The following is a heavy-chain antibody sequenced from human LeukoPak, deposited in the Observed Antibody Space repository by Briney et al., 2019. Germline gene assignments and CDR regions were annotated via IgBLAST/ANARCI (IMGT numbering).Heavy chain of an antibody. D-gene: IGHD1-7*01. J-gene: IGHJ4*02. CDR2: ISGSGGST. CDR3: AKDQGRITGTPDNY. Sequence: GGSLRLSCAASGLTFSSYAMSWVRQAPGKGLEWVSAISGSGGSTYYADSVKGRFTISRDNSKNTLYLQMNSLRAEDTAVYYCAKDQGRITGTPDNYWGQGTLVTVSS. V-gene: IGHV3-23*01. CDR1: GLTFSSYA.